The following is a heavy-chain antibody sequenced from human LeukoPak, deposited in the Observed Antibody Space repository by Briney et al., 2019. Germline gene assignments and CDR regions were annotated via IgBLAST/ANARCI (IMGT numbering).Heavy chain of an antibody. CDR3: AQGYGNGWYPH. Sequence: GGSLRLSCTVSGFSVSTSGMSWVRQAQGKGLQTISAISVEGESAYYADSVKGRFPISRDNSKNTLYLQMNSLRVEDTAVYFCAQGYGNGWYPHWGQGSLVSVSS. D-gene: IGHD6-19*01. V-gene: IGHV3-23*01. CDR1: GFSVSTSG. CDR2: ISVEGESA. J-gene: IGHJ4*02.